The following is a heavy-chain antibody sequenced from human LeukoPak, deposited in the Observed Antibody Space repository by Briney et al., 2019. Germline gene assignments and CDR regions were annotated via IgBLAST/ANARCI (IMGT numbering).Heavy chain of an antibody. CDR1: GFTFSSYS. J-gene: IGHJ4*02. V-gene: IGHV3-21*01. D-gene: IGHD6-13*01. Sequence: GGSLRLSCAASGFTFSSYSMNWVRQAPGKGLEWVSSISSSSSYIYYADSVKGRFTISRDNAKNSLYLQMNSLRAEDTAVYYCARFRGQQLDPEFDYWGQGTLVTVSS. CDR3: ARFRGQQLDPEFDY. CDR2: ISSSSSYI.